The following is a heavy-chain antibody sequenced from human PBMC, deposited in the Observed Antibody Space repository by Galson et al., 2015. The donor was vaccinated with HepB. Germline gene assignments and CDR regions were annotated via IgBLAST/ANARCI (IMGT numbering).Heavy chain of an antibody. J-gene: IGHJ4*02. Sequence: SVKVSCKASGFTFGNYGITWVRQAPGQGPEWMGWISVYNGNTNYAQKLQGRVTMTTDTSTTTAYMELRSLRSDDTAVYFCARARYSTSPPDYWGQGTLVTVSS. D-gene: IGHD6-13*01. CDR3: ARARYSTSPPDY. CDR1: GFTFGNYG. V-gene: IGHV1-18*01. CDR2: ISVYNGNT.